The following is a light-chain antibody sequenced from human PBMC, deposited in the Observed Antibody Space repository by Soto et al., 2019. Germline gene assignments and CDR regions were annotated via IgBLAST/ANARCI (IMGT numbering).Light chain of an antibody. Sequence: QSLLTQPASVSWSPGQSITISCTVTSSDVGGYNYVSWYQQHSGKAPKLIIHEVSNRPSGVSNRFSGSKSGNTASLTISGLQAEDEADYYCDSYTSSRAYVFGIGTKVTVL. CDR1: SSDVGGYNY. J-gene: IGLJ1*01. CDR2: EVS. CDR3: DSYTSSRAYV. V-gene: IGLV2-14*01.